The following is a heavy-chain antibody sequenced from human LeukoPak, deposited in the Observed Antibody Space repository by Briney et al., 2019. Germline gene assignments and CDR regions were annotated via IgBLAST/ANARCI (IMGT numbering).Heavy chain of an antibody. CDR3: ARGYNWNDFDY. D-gene: IGHD1-1*01. Sequence: ASVKVSCKVSGYTLTELPMHWVRQAPGKGLEWVGGFDPEDGETFYAQKFQGRVTITRNTSISTAYMELSSLRSEDTAVYYCARGYNWNDFDYWGQGTLVTVSS. CDR1: GYTLTELP. CDR2: FDPEDGET. V-gene: IGHV1-24*01. J-gene: IGHJ4*02.